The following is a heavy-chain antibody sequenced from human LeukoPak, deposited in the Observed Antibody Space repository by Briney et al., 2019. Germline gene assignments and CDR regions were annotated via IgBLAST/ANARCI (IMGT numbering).Heavy chain of an antibody. CDR3: AREAGYSSSWYSDY. D-gene: IGHD6-13*01. CDR2: ISSSGSTI. J-gene: IGHJ4*02. CDR1: GFTFSDYY. V-gene: IGHV3-11*04. Sequence: TTGGSLRLSCAASGFTFSDYYMSWIRQAPGKGLEWVSYISSSGSTIYYADSVKGRFNISRDNAKNSLYLQINSLRAEDTAVYYCAREAGYSSSWYSDYWGQGTLVTVSS.